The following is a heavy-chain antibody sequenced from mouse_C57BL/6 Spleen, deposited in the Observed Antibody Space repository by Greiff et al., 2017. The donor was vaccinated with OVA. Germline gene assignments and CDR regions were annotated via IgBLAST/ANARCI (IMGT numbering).Heavy chain of an antibody. Sequence: DVKLVESGGGLVQPGGSLSLSCAASGFTFTDYYMSWVRQPPGKALEWLGFIRNKANGYKTEYCASVKGRFTISRDKSQSILYLQMNAQRAQDSATYYCSRSFITTGPYAMDYGGQGTSVTVSS. CDR2: IRNKANGYKT. CDR1: GFTFTDYY. J-gene: IGHJ4*01. D-gene: IGHD1-1*01. CDR3: SRSFITTGPYAMDY. V-gene: IGHV7-3*01.